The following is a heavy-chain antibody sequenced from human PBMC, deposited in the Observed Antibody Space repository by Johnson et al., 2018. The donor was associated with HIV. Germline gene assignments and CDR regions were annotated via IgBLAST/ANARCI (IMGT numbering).Heavy chain of an antibody. J-gene: IGHJ3*01. V-gene: IGHV3-30*03. CDR2: ISYDGSNK. D-gene: IGHD3-10*01. CDR3: ARALSRFGVSDAFDV. CDR1: GFTFSSYG. Sequence: QVQLVESGGGVVQPGRSLRLSCAASGFTFSSYGMHWVRQAPGKGLEWVAVISYDGSNKYYADSVKGRFTISRDNSKNTLYLQMNSLRAEDTAVYYCARALSRFGVSDAFDVWGQGTMVTVSS.